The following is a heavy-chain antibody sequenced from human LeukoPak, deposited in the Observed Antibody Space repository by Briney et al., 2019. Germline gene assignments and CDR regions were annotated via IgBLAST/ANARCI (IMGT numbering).Heavy chain of an antibody. CDR1: GFTFSSYG. CDR2: ISYDGSNK. V-gene: IGHV3-30*03. J-gene: IGHJ6*03. D-gene: IGHD3-3*01. Sequence: RSLRLSCAASGFTFSSYGMHWVRQAPGKGLEWVAVISYDGSNKYYADSVKGRFTISRDNAKNTLYLQMNSLRAEDTAVYYCARRMEPIFGAASSYYMDVWGKGTTVTVSS. CDR3: ARRMEPIFGAASSYYMDV.